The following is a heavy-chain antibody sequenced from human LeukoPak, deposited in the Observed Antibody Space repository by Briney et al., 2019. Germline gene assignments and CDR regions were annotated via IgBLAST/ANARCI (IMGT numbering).Heavy chain of an antibody. CDR2: INPSGGST. CDR3: ARAFHIAVAGTY. CDR1: GYTFTSYY. D-gene: IGHD6-19*01. J-gene: IGHJ4*02. V-gene: IGHV1-46*01. Sequence: ASVKVSCKASGYTFTSYYMHWVQQAPGQGLEWMGIINPSGGSTSYAQKFQGRVTMTRDTSTSTVYMELSSLRSEDTAVYYCARAFHIAVAGTYWGQGTLVTVSS.